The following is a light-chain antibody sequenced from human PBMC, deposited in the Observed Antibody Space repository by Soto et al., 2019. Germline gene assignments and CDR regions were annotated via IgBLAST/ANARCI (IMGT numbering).Light chain of an antibody. Sequence: DIVMTQSPDSLAVSLGGRATINCKSSQSVLYSSNNRNYLTWYQQKPGQPPELLIYSASTRESGVPDRFSGSGSGTDFTLTISSLQAEDVAVYYCQQYYSSPYTFGQGTKLEIK. CDR3: QQYYSSPYT. CDR1: QSVLYSSNNRNY. V-gene: IGKV4-1*01. J-gene: IGKJ2*01. CDR2: SAS.